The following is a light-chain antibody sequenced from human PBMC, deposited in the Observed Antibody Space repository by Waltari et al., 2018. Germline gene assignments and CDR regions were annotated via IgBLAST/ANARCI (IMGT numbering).Light chain of an antibody. V-gene: IGLV4-69*01. CDR2: VNSDGSH. CDR1: SGHSTNV. Sequence: QLVLTQSPSASASLGASVKLTCTLSSGHSTNVIAWLQKRPEQGPRYLRKVNSDGSHNKGDGFPDRFSGSSSGAERYLTISSLQSEDEADYYCQTGGHGTWVFGGGTKLTVL. J-gene: IGLJ3*02. CDR3: QTGGHGTWV.